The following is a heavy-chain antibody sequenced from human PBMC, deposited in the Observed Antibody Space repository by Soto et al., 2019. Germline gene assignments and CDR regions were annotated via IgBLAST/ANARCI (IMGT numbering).Heavy chain of an antibody. D-gene: IGHD6-19*01. CDR3: ARSETAGHRGFDI. V-gene: IGHV1-69*06. Sequence: QVQLVQSGAEMREPGSSVKVSCKASGGTFSSSAINWLRQAPGQGPEWMGGIIPTFGTASYIEKFRGRVTISADTSTRTAYMEVSSLASEDTAMYFCARSETAGHRGFDIWGQGTMVTVSS. CDR1: GGTFSSSA. CDR2: IIPTFGTA. J-gene: IGHJ3*02.